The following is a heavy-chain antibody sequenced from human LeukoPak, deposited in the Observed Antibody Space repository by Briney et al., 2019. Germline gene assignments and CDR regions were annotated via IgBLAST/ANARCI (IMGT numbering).Heavy chain of an antibody. V-gene: IGHV3-21*01. Sequence: GGSLTLSCAASGFTFSSYSMNWIRQAPGKGLEWISSISSSSSYIYYADSVNGRFTISRDNAKNPLYLQMNSLRAEDTAVYYCARDTYDGSGYEFGYWGQGTLVTVSS. CDR1: GFTFSSYS. CDR2: ISSSSSYI. J-gene: IGHJ4*02. CDR3: ARDTYDGSGYEFGY. D-gene: IGHD5-12*01.